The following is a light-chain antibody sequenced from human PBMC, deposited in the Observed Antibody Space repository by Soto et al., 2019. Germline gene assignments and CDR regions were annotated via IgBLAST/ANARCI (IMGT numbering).Light chain of an antibody. Sequence: QTVVTQEPSFSVSPGGTVTLTCGLRSGSVSTSYYPSWYQQSPGQAPRTLIYNTNTRSSGVPDRFSGSILGNKAALTITGAQADDESDYYCVLFMGSGISVFGGGTKVTVL. V-gene: IGLV8-61*01. CDR2: NTN. J-gene: IGLJ2*01. CDR1: SGSVSTSYY. CDR3: VLFMGSGISV.